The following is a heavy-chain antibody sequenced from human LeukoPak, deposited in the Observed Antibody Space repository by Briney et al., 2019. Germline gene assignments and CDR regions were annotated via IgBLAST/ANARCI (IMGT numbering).Heavy chain of an antibody. J-gene: IGHJ6*02. V-gene: IGHV3-30*03. CDR1: GFTFSSYG. CDR2: ISYDGSNK. Sequence: GGSLRLSCAASGFTFSSYGMHWVRRAPGKGLEWVAVISYDGSNKYYADSVKGRFTISRDNSKNTLYLQMNSLRAEDTAVYYCASGGSSPYYYYGMDVWGQGTTVTVSS. CDR3: ASGGSSPYYYYGMDV. D-gene: IGHD1-26*01.